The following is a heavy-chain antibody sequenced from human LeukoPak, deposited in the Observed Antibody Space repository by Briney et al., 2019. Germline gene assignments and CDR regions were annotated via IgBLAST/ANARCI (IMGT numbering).Heavy chain of an antibody. D-gene: IGHD3-3*01. CDR3: ARSTYDFWSGYYSKDY. Sequence: SETLSLTCTVSGGSISSSSYYWGWIRQPPGKGLEWIGSIYYSGSTYYNPSLKSRVTISVDTSKNQFSLELSSVTAADTAVYYCARSTYDFWSGYYSKDYWGQGTLVTVSS. CDR1: GGSISSSSYY. V-gene: IGHV4-39*01. J-gene: IGHJ4*02. CDR2: IYYSGST.